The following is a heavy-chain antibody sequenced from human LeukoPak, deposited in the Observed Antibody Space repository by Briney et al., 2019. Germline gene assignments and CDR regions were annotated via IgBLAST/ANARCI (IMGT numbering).Heavy chain of an antibody. CDR3: ARLGYGDYARY. J-gene: IGHJ4*02. CDR2: INHSGST. D-gene: IGHD4-17*01. CDR1: GGSFSGYY. V-gene: IGHV4-34*01. Sequence: TPSETLSLTCAVYGGSFSGYYWSWIRQPPGKGLEWIGEINHSGSTNYNPSLKSRVTISVDTSKNQFSLKLSSATAADAAVYYCARLGYGDYARYWGQGTLVTVSS.